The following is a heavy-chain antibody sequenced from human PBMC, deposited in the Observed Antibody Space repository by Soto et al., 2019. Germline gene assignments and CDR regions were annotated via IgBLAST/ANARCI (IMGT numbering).Heavy chain of an antibody. CDR1: GFTFNNYA. J-gene: IGHJ4*02. CDR2: ISTSGVTA. CDR3: AKDLVFDYGGNTGLE. V-gene: IGHV3-23*01. D-gene: IGHD4-17*01. Sequence: EVRLLESGGGLVQPGGSLRLSCAASGFTFNNYAMDWVRQAPGKGLDWLSAISTSGVTAYYADSVKGRFTISRDNSKNALFLEMDSRRAEDTAVYYCAKDLVFDYGGNTGLEWGQGTLVTVSS.